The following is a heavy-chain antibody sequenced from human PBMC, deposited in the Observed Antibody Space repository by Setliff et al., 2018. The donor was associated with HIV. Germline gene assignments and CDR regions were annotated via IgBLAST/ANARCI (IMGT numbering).Heavy chain of an antibody. CDR2: IYPGNT. CDR3: ARGDRRIIAASGSGWFDP. D-gene: IGHD6-13*01. CDR1: GGSISSRSPYY. Sequence: SETLSLTCSVSGGSISSRSPYYWGWIRQPPGKGLEWIGSIYPGNTYSNPSLKSRVPISLDTSNNQFFLKLTSVTAADTAVYYCARGDRRIIAASGSGWFDPWGQGTLVTVS. V-gene: IGHV4-39*01. J-gene: IGHJ5*02.